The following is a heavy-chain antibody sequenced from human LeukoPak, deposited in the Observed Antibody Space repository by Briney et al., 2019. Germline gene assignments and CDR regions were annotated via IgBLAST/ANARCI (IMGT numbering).Heavy chain of an antibody. V-gene: IGHV1-2*02. D-gene: IGHD5/OR15-5a*01. CDR2: LNPKSGGR. J-gene: IGHJ1*01. CDR1: GYTFTGYY. Sequence: ASVKVSCKASGYTFTGYYIHWVRQAPGQGLEWMGWLNPKSGGRNYAQKFQGRVSMTRDTSIPTAYMDLSSLRFDDSTMYYCARGDFYDSSVYHYDWGQGTLITVSS. CDR3: ARGDFYDSSVYHYD.